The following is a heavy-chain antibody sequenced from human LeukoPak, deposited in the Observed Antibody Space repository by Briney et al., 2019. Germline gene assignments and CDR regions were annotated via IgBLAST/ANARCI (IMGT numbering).Heavy chain of an antibody. CDR1: GFTFSSFA. CDR2: ISYDGSNK. J-gene: IGHJ4*02. CDR3: ARGEWLDY. V-gene: IGHV3-30*04. D-gene: IGHD5-12*01. Sequence: GSLRLSCAASGFTFSSFALHWVRQSPGKGLEWVALISYDGSNKYYADSVKGRFTISRDNSKNTLYLQVNSLRAEDTAVYYCARGEWLDYWGQGTLVTVSS.